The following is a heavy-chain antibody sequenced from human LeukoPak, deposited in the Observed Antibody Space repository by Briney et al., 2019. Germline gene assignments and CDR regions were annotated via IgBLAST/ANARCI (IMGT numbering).Heavy chain of an antibody. CDR1: GFTFSNYA. Sequence: GGSLRLSCAASGFTFSNYAMTWVSQAPGEGLEWVSSLSGRGDNTFYADSVKGRFTISRDNSKNTLYLQMNSLRGEDTAVYYCAKEAGSGWTIFDYWGQGTLVTVSS. D-gene: IGHD6-19*01. CDR2: LSGRGDNT. CDR3: AKEAGSGWTIFDY. V-gene: IGHV3-23*01. J-gene: IGHJ4*02.